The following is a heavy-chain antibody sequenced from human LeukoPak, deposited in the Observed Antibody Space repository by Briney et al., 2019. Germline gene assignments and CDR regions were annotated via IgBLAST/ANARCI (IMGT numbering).Heavy chain of an antibody. CDR1: GYTFSDYY. J-gene: IGHJ4*02. V-gene: IGHV1-2*06. CDR2: INPKNGDT. D-gene: IGHD4-11*01. CDR3: AREEFSNYVPFLDY. Sequence: ASVKVSCKSSGYTFSDYYIHWVRQAPGQGLEWMGRINPKNGDTYYEQSFQGRVTMTRDASISTAYMEVSGLRSDDTAVYYCAREEFSNYVPFLDYWGQGTLVTVSS.